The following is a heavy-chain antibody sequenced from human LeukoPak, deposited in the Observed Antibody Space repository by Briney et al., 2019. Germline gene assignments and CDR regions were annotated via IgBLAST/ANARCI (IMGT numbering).Heavy chain of an antibody. CDR2: ISSSGSTI. D-gene: IGHD5-24*01. J-gene: IGHJ4*02. Sequence: GGSLRLSCAASGFTFSSYEMNWVRQAPGKGLEWVSYISSSGSTIYYADSVKGRFTISRDNAKNSLYLQMNSLRAEDTAVYYCAREERWLQLGFDYWGQGTLVTVSS. CDR3: AREERWLQLGFDY. V-gene: IGHV3-48*03. CDR1: GFTFSSYE.